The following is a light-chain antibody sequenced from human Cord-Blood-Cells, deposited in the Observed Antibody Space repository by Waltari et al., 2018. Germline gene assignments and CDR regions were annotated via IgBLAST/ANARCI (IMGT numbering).Light chain of an antibody. J-gene: IGLJ3*02. CDR2: DVS. CDR3: SSYTSSSTPWV. Sequence: QSALTQPASVSGSPGQSITTSCTGTSRDVGGYNYVAWYQQHPGKAPKLMIYDVSNRPSGVSNRFAGTKSGNTASLTISGLQAEDEADYYCSSYTSSSTPWVFGGGTKLTVL. V-gene: IGLV2-14*03. CDR1: SRDVGGYNY.